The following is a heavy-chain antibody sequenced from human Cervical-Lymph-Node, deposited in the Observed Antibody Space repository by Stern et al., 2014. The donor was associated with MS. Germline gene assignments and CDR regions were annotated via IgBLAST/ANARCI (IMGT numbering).Heavy chain of an antibody. CDR2: IYSSGTT. CDR1: GDSISSGNYY. V-gene: IGHV4-61*02. J-gene: IGHJ4*02. CDR3: ATQGRALAPD. Sequence: VHLVESGPGLVKPSQTLSLTCTVSGDSISSGNYYWSWIRQPAGKGLEWIGRIYSSGTTYYNPSLRSHVTIPIDTSNNQSPLKLSSGTATDTAVYYCATQGRALAPDWGQGTLVTVSS.